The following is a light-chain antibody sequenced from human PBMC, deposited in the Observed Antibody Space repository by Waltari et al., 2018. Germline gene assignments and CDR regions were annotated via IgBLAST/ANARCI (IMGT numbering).Light chain of an antibody. CDR1: SSHIGRNT. CDR2: SNN. CDR3: AAWDDSLNAFYV. Sequence: QSVLTQPPSASGTPGQRVTISCSGSSSHIGRNTVNWYQQLPGTAPKLLIYSNNQRPSGVPDRFSGSKSGTSASLAISGLQSEDEADYYCAAWDDSLNAFYVFGTGTKVTVL. J-gene: IGLJ1*01. V-gene: IGLV1-44*01.